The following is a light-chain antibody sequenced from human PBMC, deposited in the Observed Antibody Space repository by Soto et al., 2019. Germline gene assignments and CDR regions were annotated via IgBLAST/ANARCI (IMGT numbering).Light chain of an antibody. CDR1: QNIDSY. J-gene: IGKJ1*01. V-gene: IGKV1-39*01. CDR3: QRSYCTSWT. CDR2: DAA. Sequence: DIQMTQSPSSLSASVGDRVTITCRASQNIDSYLNWYQQRPGKAPKLLIHDAASMQSGVPSRFSCSGSGSYFALNINRLHPEEFAAICCQRSYCTSWTCGQGSEVDIQ.